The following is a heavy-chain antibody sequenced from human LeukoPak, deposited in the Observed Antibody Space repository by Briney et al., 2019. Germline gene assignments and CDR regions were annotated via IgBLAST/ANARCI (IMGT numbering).Heavy chain of an antibody. CDR2: IYTGGTT. Sequence: PGGSLRLSCAASGFTVSSSNYMNWVRQAPGKGLEWVSGIYTGGTTYYTDSVKGRFTISRDNPNNTLYLQMHSLRAEDTAVYYCARYCSSTSCSKDYWGQGTLVTVSS. V-gene: IGHV3-66*01. CDR3: ARYCSSTSCSKDY. D-gene: IGHD2-2*01. J-gene: IGHJ4*02. CDR1: GFTVSSSNY.